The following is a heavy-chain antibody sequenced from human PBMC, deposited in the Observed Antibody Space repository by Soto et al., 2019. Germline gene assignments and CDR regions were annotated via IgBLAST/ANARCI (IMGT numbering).Heavy chain of an antibody. CDR1: GFTFSSYA. V-gene: IGHV3-30-3*01. Sequence: VQLVESGGGVVQPGRSLRLSCAASGFTFSSYAMHWVRQAPGKGLEWVAVISYDGSNKYYADSVKGRFTISRDNSKNTLYLQMNSLRAEDTAVYYCARDLSRSSWNFDYWGQGTLVTVSS. J-gene: IGHJ4*02. CDR3: ARDLSRSSWNFDY. D-gene: IGHD6-13*01. CDR2: ISYDGSNK.